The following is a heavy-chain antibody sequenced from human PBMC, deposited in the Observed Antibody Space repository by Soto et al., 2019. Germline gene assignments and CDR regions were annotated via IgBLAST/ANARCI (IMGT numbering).Heavy chain of an antibody. CDR2: ITSTSTFV. CDR3: ARVEAAHYFDY. CDR1: GFTFSTYT. J-gene: IGHJ4*02. D-gene: IGHD3-10*01. Sequence: LRLSCAASGFTFSTYTMSWVHQTPGKGLEWVSAITSTSTFVSYEDSVQGRFIISRDNAKNSLSLQMNSLRAADTAIYFCARVEAAHYFDYWGQGTLVTVSS. V-gene: IGHV3-21*04.